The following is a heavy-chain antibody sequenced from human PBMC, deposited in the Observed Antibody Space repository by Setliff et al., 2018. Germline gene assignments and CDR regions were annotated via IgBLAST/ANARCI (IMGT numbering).Heavy chain of an antibody. J-gene: IGHJ4*02. Sequence: SETLSLTCTVSGDSIRSSRYYWGWIRQPTGKGLEWIGSIYSSGNTYYNPSLKRRVTISVDTTKNQFALQLNSVTAADTAVYYCASDPSSVAARPGYWGQGTLVTVSS. V-gene: IGHV4-39*06. CDR2: IYSSGNT. CDR3: ASDPSSVAARPGY. D-gene: IGHD6-6*01. CDR1: GDSIRSSRYY.